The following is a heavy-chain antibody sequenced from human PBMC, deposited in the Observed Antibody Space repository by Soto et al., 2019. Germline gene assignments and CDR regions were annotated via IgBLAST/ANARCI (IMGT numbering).Heavy chain of an antibody. CDR1: GFTFTSYA. V-gene: IGHV3-23*01. J-gene: IGHJ6*02. Sequence: LRLSCAASGFTFTSYAMSWVRQAPGKGLEWVSSISGTGGSTYYADSVKGRFTISRDNSKNTLYLQMDSLRAEDTAVYYCAKGPYGGTTYYYYGMDVWGQGTTVTVSS. D-gene: IGHD4-17*01. CDR3: AKGPYGGTTYYYYGMDV. CDR2: ISGTGGST.